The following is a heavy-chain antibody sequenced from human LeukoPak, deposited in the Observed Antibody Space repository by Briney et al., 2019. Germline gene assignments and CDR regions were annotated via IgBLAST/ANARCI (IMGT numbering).Heavy chain of an antibody. V-gene: IGHV3-11*01. CDR3: ARDGYYYDSKDEGIFDY. D-gene: IGHD3-22*01. CDR1: GFTFSDYY. Sequence: PGGSLRLSCAASGFTFSDYYMSWIRQAPGKGLEWVSYISSSGSTIYYADSVKGRFTISRDNAKNSLYLQMNSLRAEDTAVYYCARDGYYYDSKDEGIFDYWGQGTLVTVSS. CDR2: ISSSGSTI. J-gene: IGHJ4*02.